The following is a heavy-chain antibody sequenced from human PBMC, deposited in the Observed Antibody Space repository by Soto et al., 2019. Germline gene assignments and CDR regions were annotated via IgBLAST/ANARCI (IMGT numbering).Heavy chain of an antibody. V-gene: IGHV3-23*01. CDR3: AKDGTRRWFGEPHHAFDI. CDR1: GFTFSSYA. J-gene: IGHJ3*02. CDR2: ISGSGGST. D-gene: IGHD3-10*01. Sequence: EVQLLESGGGLVQPGGSLRLSCAASGFTFSSYAMSWVRQAPGKGLEWVSAISGSGGSTYYADSVKGRFTISRDNSKNTLYLQMNSLRAEDTAVYYCAKDGTRRWFGEPHHAFDIWGQGTMVTVSS.